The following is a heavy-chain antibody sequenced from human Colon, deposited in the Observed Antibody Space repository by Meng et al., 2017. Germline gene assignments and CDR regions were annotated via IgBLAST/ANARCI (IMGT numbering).Heavy chain of an antibody. CDR1: GFIFSSYW. CDR3: ATGGEYGGNGRALDY. Sequence: GESLKISCAASGFIFSSYWMHWVRLAPGQGLVWVSRIKSDGSVTGYADSVKGRFTISRDNGKNTVFLQMNSLTAEDTAVYYCATGGEYGGNGRALDYWGQGTLVTVSS. J-gene: IGHJ4*02. CDR2: IKSDGSVT. V-gene: IGHV3-74*01. D-gene: IGHD4-23*01.